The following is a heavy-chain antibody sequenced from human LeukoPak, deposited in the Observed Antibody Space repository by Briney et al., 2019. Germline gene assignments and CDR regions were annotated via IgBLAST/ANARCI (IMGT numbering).Heavy chain of an antibody. V-gene: IGHV3-23*01. CDR2: ISGGGSNT. CDR3: AKDPEVVRGSPIPNWFDP. D-gene: IGHD1-26*01. CDR1: GFTFSIYT. Sequence: GGSLRLSCAASGFTFSIYTMNWVRQAPGKGLEWVSIISGGGSNTNYADSVKGRFTISRDNSKNTLYLQMNSLRVEDTAVYYCAKDPEVVRGSPIPNWFDPWGQGTLVTVSS. J-gene: IGHJ5*02.